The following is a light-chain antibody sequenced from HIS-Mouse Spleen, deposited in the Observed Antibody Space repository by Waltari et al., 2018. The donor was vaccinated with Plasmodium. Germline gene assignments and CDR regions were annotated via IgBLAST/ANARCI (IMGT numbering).Light chain of an antibody. CDR1: SSDVGGSNL. CDR2: EGS. Sequence: QSALTQPASVSGSPGQSLTISCTGTSSDVGGSNLVSWYQQHPGKAPKPMIYEGSKRPSGVSNRFSGSKSGNTASLTISGLQAEDEADYYCCSYAGSSTWVFGGGTKLTVL. J-gene: IGLJ3*02. CDR3: CSYAGSSTWV. V-gene: IGLV2-23*01.